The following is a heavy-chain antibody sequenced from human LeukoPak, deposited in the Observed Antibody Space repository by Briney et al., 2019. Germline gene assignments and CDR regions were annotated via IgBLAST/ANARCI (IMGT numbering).Heavy chain of an antibody. J-gene: IGHJ4*02. CDR1: GFTVSSNY. Sequence: GGSLRLSCAASGFTVSSNYMSWVRQAPGKGLEWVSVIYSGGSTYYADSVKGRSTISRDNSKNTLYLQMNSLRAEDTAVYYCARDPHRSKGGLGELWNWGQGTLVTVSS. D-gene: IGHD3-10*01. CDR3: ARDPHRSKGGLGELWN. CDR2: IYSGGST. V-gene: IGHV3-53*01.